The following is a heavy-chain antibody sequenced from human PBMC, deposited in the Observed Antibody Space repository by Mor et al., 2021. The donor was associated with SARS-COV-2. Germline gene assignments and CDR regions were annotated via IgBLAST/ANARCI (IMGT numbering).Heavy chain of an antibody. Sequence: YADSVKGRFTMSRDNSDNTLHLQMDSLRVDDTAVYFCARGPTLGSFDYWVQGTLVTVSS. V-gene: IGHV3-53*01. D-gene: IGHD3-16*01. J-gene: IGHJ4*02. CDR3: ARGPTLGSFDY.